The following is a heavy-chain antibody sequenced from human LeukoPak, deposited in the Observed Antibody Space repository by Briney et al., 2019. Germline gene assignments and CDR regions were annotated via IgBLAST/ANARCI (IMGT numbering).Heavy chain of an antibody. CDR1: GFTFEKNW. CDR3: EATRFPRDH. V-gene: IGHV3-7*01. CDR2: IKQDGSDK. Sequence: GGSLRLTCVGSGFTFEKNWMTWVRQPPGKGLEWVANIKQDGSDKYYVDSVKGRFSISRDNAKNTLFLHMNNLRVEDTAVYYCEATRFPRDHWGQGFLVTVSS. J-gene: IGHJ4*02. D-gene: IGHD3-16*01.